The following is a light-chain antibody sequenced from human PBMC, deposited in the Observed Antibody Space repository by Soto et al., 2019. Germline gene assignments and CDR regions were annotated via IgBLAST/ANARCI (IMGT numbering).Light chain of an antibody. Sequence: QSVLTQPPSASGTPGQTVTISCSGSGSNIGSNYVDWYQQFPGTAPKLLIYKNSQRPSGVPDRFSGSKPGTSASLAISGLRSEDEAHYYCAAWDDTLRSSYVFGPGTKVTVL. CDR3: AAWDDTLRSSYV. V-gene: IGLV1-47*01. CDR2: KNS. CDR1: GSNIGSNY. J-gene: IGLJ1*01.